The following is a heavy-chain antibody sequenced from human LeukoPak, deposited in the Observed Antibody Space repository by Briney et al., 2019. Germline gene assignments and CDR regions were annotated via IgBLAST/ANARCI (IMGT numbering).Heavy chain of an antibody. J-gene: IGHJ5*02. D-gene: IGHD5-18*01. CDR1: GFTVSSNY. V-gene: IGHV3-53*01. Sequence: PGGSLRLSCAASGFTVSSNYMSWVRQAPGKGLEWVSVIYSGGSTYYADSVKGRFTISRDNSKNTLYLQMNSLRAEDTAVYYCASQPKAGPTDHTGGFGWFDPWGQGTLVTVSS. CDR2: IYSGGST. CDR3: ASQPKAGPTDHTGGFGWFDP.